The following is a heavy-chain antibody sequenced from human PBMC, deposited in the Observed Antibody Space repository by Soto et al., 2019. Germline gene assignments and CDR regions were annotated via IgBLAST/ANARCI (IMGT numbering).Heavy chain of an antibody. Sequence: QVQLVQSGAEVKKPGSSVKVSCKASGGTFSNYAITWVRQAPGQGLEWVGRIIPIFGTTNVAQKFQGRVTITADESPTTANRELSGLRSDETGVYYCAKDGGADGYFGNWLDPWGQGTLVTVSS. J-gene: IGHJ5*02. CDR3: AKDGGADGYFGNWLDP. CDR1: GGTFSNYA. D-gene: IGHD5-12*01. V-gene: IGHV1-69*15. CDR2: IIPIFGTT.